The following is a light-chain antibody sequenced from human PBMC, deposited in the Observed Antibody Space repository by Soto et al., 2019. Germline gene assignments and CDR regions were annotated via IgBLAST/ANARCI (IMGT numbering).Light chain of an antibody. V-gene: IGKV3-20*01. J-gene: IGKJ5*01. CDR1: RSLDSGQ. CDR3: QQYVGSPPT. Sequence: EIVLTQSPGTLSLSPGESATLSCRASRSLDSGQLAWYQQKVGRAPRLLIHDAFIRATGIPDRFSGSGSGTDFTLTIARLEPEDFAVYYCQQYVGSPPTFGQGTRLEIK. CDR2: DAF.